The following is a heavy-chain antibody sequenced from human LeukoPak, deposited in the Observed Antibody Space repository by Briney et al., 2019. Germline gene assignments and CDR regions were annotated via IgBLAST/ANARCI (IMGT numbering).Heavy chain of an antibody. CDR1: GYTLTELF. CDR3: ATVYDFWSGYGTKNWFDP. CDR2: FDPEDGET. Sequence: ASVKVSCKGSGYTLTELFMHWVRQAPGKGLEWMGGFDPEDGETIYAQKFQGRVTMTEDTSTDTAYVELSSLRSEDTAVYYCATVYDFWSGYGTKNWFDPWGQGTLVTVSS. J-gene: IGHJ5*02. D-gene: IGHD3-3*01. V-gene: IGHV1-24*01.